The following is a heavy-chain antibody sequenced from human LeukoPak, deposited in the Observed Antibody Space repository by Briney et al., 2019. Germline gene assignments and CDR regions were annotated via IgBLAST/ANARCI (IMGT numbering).Heavy chain of an antibody. J-gene: IGHJ4*02. CDR1: GYTFTNYF. Sequence: GASVKVSCKASGYTFTNYFIHWVRQAPGQGLEWMGVINPISGTTDNPQKFQGRVTMTRDTSTGTVYMELSSVRSEDTAVYYCAREERLIEATGRGAFDYWGQGTLVTVSS. CDR3: AREERLIEATGRGAFDY. V-gene: IGHV1-46*01. D-gene: IGHD6-13*01. CDR2: INPISGTT.